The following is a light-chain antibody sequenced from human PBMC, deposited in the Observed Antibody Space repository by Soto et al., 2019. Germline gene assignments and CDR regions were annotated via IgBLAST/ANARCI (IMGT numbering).Light chain of an antibody. V-gene: IGLV2-14*01. Sequence: QSVLTQPASVSGSPGQSITISCSGTSRDVGGYNFVAWFQQHPGKAPKLLIYGVRNRPSGVSDRFSASKSGNTASLTISGLQAEDEADYFCSSSTGTNTWVFGGGTKVTVL. CDR3: SSSTGTNTWV. CDR1: SRDVGGYNF. J-gene: IGLJ3*02. CDR2: GVR.